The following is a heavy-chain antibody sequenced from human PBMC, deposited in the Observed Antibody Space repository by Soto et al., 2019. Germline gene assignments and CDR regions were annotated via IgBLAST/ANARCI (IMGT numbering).Heavy chain of an antibody. CDR1: GYNFATDW. CDR3: ARYSHSYILHPYRGTDL. V-gene: IGHV5-51*01. Sequence: LAESLRISCQGSGYNFATDWIGWVRQMPGKGLECMGIIYPADSDTRYSPSFQGQVTISADKSISTAYLQWSSLKASDTAMYYCARYSHSYILHPYRGTDLRGHGTTVTVSS. J-gene: IGHJ6*02. CDR2: IYPADSDT. D-gene: IGHD5-18*01.